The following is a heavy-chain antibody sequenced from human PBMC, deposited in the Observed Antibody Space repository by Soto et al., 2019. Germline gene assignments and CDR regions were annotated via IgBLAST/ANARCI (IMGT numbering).Heavy chain of an antibody. J-gene: IGHJ4*02. CDR2: INPNSGDT. Sequence: ASVKVSCKASGYIFTAYSMHWVRQPPGQGLEWLGWINPNSGDTIYAQKFQDRVTMTCDTSVSTAYLELSSLSSDDTALYYCAREASAVVSLDYWGQGTLVTVSS. CDR3: AREASAVVSLDY. V-gene: IGHV1-2*02. CDR1: GYIFTAYS. D-gene: IGHD2-15*01.